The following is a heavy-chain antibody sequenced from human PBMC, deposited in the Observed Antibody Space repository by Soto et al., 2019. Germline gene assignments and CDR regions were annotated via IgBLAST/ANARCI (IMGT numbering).Heavy chain of an antibody. J-gene: IGHJ4*02. CDR3: ARRSRSSGQIGY. Sequence: SETLSLTCTISGGSISSGSYYWGWIRQPPGKGLEWIGSIYYNGSTYYNPSLKSRVTISVDTSKNQFSLKLSSVTAADTAVYYCARRSRSSGQIGYWGQGTLVTVSS. CDR2: IYYNGST. V-gene: IGHV4-39*01. CDR1: GGSISSGSYY. D-gene: IGHD6-19*01.